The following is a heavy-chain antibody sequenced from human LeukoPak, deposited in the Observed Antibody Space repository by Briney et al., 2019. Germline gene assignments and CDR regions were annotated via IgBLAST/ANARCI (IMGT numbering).Heavy chain of an antibody. CDR1: GYTFTCYY. CDR2: INPNSGGT. Sequence: ASVKVSCKASGYTFTCYYMHWVRQAPGQGLEWMGWINPNSGGTNYAQKFQGRVTMTRDTSISTAYMELSRLRSDDTAVYYCARGRFVDTGVRFAPGGQGPRVPV. V-gene: IGHV1-2*02. D-gene: IGHD5-18*01. CDR3: ARGRFVDTGVRFAP. J-gene: IGHJ5*02.